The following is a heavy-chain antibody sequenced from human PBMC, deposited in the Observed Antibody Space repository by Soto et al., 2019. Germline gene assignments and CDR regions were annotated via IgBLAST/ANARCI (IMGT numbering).Heavy chain of an antibody. V-gene: IGHV5-51*01. D-gene: IGHD6-13*01. CDR1: GYPFTTYW. CDR2: IYPGDSDT. CDR3: ARRFSSTWYTFDI. Sequence: GESLKISCQGSGYPFTTYWIGWGRQMPGKGLEWMGIIYPGDSDTRYSPSFQGQVTISADKSISTAYLQWSSLRASDTALYYCARRFSSTWYTFDIWGQGTMVT. J-gene: IGHJ3*02.